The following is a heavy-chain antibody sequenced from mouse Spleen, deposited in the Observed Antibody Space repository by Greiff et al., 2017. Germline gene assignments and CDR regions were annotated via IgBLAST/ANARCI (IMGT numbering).Heavy chain of an antibody. V-gene: IGHV3-6*01. J-gene: IGHJ4*01. Sequence: ESGPGLVKPSQSLSLTCSVTGYSITSGYYWNWIRQFPGNKLEWMGYISYDGSNNYNPSLKNRISITRDTSKNQFFLKLNSVTTEDTATYYCARDGRHYYAMDYWGQGTSVTVSS. CDR2: ISYDGSN. CDR1: GYSITSGYY. CDR3: ARDGRHYYAMDY.